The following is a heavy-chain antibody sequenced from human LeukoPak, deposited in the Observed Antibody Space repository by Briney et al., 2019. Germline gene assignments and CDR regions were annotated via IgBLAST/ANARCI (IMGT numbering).Heavy chain of an antibody. CDR2: INSDGTST. Sequence: PGGSLRLSCAASGFTFSNCWMHWVRQAPGKGLVWVSRINSDGTSTSYADSVKGRFTISRDNDKNTLYLQVNSLRAEDTALYYCAKRADYGGNSYDYWGQGTLVTVSS. V-gene: IGHV3-74*01. J-gene: IGHJ4*02. D-gene: IGHD4-23*01. CDR3: AKRADYGGNSYDY. CDR1: GFTFSNCW.